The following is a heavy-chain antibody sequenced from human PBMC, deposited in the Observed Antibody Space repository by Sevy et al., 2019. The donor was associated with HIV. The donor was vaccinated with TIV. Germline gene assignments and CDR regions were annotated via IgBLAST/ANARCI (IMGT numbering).Heavy chain of an antibody. CDR2: IKSKTDGGTT. Sequence: GGSLRLSCAASGFTFSNAWMSWVRQAPGKGLEWVGRIKSKTDGGTTDYAAPVKGRFTIPRDNSKNPLYLQMNSLKTEDTAVYYCTTVKVVTAILYYYYGMDVWGQGTTVTVSS. D-gene: IGHD2-21*02. CDR3: TTVKVVTAILYYYYGMDV. CDR1: GFTFSNAW. J-gene: IGHJ6*02. V-gene: IGHV3-15*01.